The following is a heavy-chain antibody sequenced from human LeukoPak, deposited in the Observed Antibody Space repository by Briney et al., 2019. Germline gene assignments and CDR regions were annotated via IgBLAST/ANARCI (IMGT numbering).Heavy chain of an antibody. V-gene: IGHV1-69*06. J-gene: IGHJ6*03. CDR3: ASYYDSSGYYYDDYYYYYYMDV. Sequence: SVKVFCKASGYTFTGYYVHWVRQAPGQGLEWMGGIIPIFGTANYAQKFQGRVTITADKSTSTAYMELSSLRSEDTAVYYCASYYDSSGYYYDDYYYYYYMDVWGKGTTVTVSS. CDR1: GYTFTGYY. D-gene: IGHD3-22*01. CDR2: IIPIFGTA.